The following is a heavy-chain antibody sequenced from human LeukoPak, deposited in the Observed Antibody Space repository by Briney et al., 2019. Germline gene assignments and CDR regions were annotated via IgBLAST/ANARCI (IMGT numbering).Heavy chain of an antibody. CDR1: GFGFSSYT. CDR3: VSGSYEGGYYGMDV. V-gene: IGHV3-21*01. D-gene: IGHD1-26*01. J-gene: IGHJ6*02. CDR2: ISGSISSK. Sequence: GGSLILSCAASGFGFSSYTMNWVRQAPGKGLEWVSSISGSISSKLYAESVKGRFTISRDNAKNSLYLQMNILRAEDTAVYYCVSGSYEGGYYGMDVWGQGTTVTVSS.